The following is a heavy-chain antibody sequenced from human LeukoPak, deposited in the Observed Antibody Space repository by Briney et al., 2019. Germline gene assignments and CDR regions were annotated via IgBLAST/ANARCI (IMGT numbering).Heavy chain of an antibody. CDR3: ARADTWGSGAFDI. CDR2: IYYSGST. CDR1: GGSISSSSYY. V-gene: IGHV4-61*01. J-gene: IGHJ3*02. Sequence: SETLSLTCTVSGGSISSSSYYWSWIRQPPGKGLEWIGYIYYSGSTNYNPSLKSRVTISVDTSKNQFSLKLSSVTAADTAVYYCARADTWGSGAFDIWGQGTMVTVSS. D-gene: IGHD7-27*01.